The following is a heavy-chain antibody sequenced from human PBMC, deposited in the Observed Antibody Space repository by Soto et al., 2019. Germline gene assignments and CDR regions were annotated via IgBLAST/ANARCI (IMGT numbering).Heavy chain of an antibody. CDR1: GFTFSSYG. CDR2: IWYDGSNK. CDR3: ARDNGGNSAVDY. J-gene: IGHJ4*02. Sequence: QVQLVESGGGVVQPGRSLRLSCAASGFTFSSYGMHWVRQAPGKGLEWVAVIWYDGSNKYYADSVKGRLTIARDNSKNTLYLQMNSLRAEDTAVYYWARDNGGNSAVDYWGQGPLVPVSS. V-gene: IGHV3-33*01. D-gene: IGHD2-21*02.